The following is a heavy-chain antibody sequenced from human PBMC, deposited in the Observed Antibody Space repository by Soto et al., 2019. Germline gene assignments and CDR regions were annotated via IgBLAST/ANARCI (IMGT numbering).Heavy chain of an antibody. CDR3: ARDGRYYYDSSGPLDY. V-gene: IGHV3-30-3*01. J-gene: IGHJ4*02. CDR2: ISYDGSNK. Sequence: PGGSLSLSCAASGFTFSSYAMHWVRQAPGKGLEWVAVISYDGSNKYYADSVKGRFTISRDNSKNTLYLQMNSLRAEDTAVYYCARDGRYYYDSSGPLDYWGQGTLVTVSS. D-gene: IGHD3-22*01. CDR1: GFTFSSYA.